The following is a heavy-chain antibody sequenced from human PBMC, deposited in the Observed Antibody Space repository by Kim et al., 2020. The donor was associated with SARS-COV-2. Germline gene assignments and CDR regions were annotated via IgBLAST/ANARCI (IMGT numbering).Heavy chain of an antibody. Sequence: GGSLRLSCAASGFTFSSYWMSWVRQAPGKGLEWVANIKQDGSEKYYVDSVKGRFTISRDNAKNSLYLQMNSLRAEDTAVYYCAKSSSSSWYSIHYFDYWGQGTLVTVSS. CDR1: GFTFSSYW. CDR2: IKQDGSEK. D-gene: IGHD6-13*01. J-gene: IGHJ4*02. CDR3: AKSSSSSWYSIHYFDY. V-gene: IGHV3-7*01.